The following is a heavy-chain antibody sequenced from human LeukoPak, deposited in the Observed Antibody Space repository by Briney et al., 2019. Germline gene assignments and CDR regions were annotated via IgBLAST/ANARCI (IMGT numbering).Heavy chain of an antibody. CDR1: DGSVGGGNYY. Sequence: SETLSLTCTVSDGSVGGGNYYCSWTRQSPGKGLEWIGYIHYSGSTVYNPSLKSRVTMSIDTSKNQFSLNLSSVTAADTAVYYCARVRSSGWLDYWGQGTLVTVSS. D-gene: IGHD6-19*01. V-gene: IGHV4-61*01. CDR2: IHYSGST. CDR3: ARVRSSGWLDY. J-gene: IGHJ4*02.